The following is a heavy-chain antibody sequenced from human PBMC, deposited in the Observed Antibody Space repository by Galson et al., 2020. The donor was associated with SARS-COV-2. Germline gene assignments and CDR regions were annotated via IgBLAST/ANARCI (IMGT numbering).Heavy chain of an antibody. J-gene: IGHJ4*02. D-gene: IGHD6-19*01. Sequence: GGSLRLSCKVSGFTFRHYAMHWVRQAPGKGLEWVAFISDDGSNQHYADPVKGRFAVSRDNSKDTLWLQMNSLRTDDTAMYFCARDGADVTRGISVPGMPGYWGQGTRVSVSS. V-gene: IGHV3-30*09. CDR2: ISDDGSNQ. CDR1: GFTFRHYA. CDR3: ARDGADVTRGISVPGMPGY.